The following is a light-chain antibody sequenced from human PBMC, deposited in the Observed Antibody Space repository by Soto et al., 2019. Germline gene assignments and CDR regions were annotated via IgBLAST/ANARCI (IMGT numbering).Light chain of an antibody. CDR2: DNN. CDR3: EAWDSSLRARL. J-gene: IGLJ2*01. CDR1: SSNIGNRD. Sequence: QSVLTQPPSVSAAPGQRVTISCSGSSSNIGNRDVSWYQHLPGTAPKLLIYDNNNRPSGIPDRFSGSKSGTSATLGITGLQTGDEADYYCEAWDSSLRARLFGGGTKLTVL. V-gene: IGLV1-51*01.